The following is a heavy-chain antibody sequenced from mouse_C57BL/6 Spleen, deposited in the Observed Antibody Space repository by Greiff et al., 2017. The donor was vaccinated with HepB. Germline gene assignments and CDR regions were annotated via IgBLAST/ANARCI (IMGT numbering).Heavy chain of an antibody. J-gene: IGHJ2*01. CDR1: GFTFSDYG. Sequence: EVMLVESGGGLVKPGGSLKLSCAASGFTFSDYGMHWVRQAPEKGLEWVAYISSGSSTIYYADTVKGRFTISRDNAKNTLFLQMTSLRSEDTAMYYCARPGTTYFDYWGQGTTLTVSS. V-gene: IGHV5-17*01. CDR3: ARPGTTYFDY. D-gene: IGHD4-1*01. CDR2: ISSGSSTI.